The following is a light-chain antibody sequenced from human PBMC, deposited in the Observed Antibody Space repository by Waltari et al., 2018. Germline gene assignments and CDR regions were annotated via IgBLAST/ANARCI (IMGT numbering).Light chain of an antibody. Sequence: QSVLTQPPSASGTPGQRVTISCSRRGSDFRTSSVYCYQQLPRSAPKLLIYVNDQRPSGIPDRFSGSNSGTSASLDISGLQPQDEADYYCAIWDVNLGGWVFGGGTKVTVL. V-gene: IGLV1-47*01. J-gene: IGLJ3*02. CDR3: AIWDVNLGGWV. CDR2: VND. CDR1: GSDFRTSS.